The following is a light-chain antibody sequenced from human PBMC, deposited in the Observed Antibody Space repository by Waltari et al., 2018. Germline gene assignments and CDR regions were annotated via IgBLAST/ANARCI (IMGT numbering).Light chain of an antibody. CDR3: STWDDSLGGPV. J-gene: IGLJ3*02. CDR1: SSNIGINS. V-gene: IGLV1-47*01. Sequence: QPVLTQPPSASGTPGQRVTISCSGSSSNIGINSIYWFQQLPGTAPKPLIYRNNQWPSGVPDRFSGYKSGTSASLAISGLQSEDEADYYCSTWDDSLGGPVFGGGTKLTVL. CDR2: RNN.